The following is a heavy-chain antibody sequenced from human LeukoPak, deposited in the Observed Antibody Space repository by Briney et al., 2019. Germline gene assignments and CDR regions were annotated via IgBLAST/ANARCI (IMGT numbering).Heavy chain of an antibody. Sequence: GGSLRLSCAASGFTFSSYSMNWVRQAPGRGLEWVSSISSSSSYIYYADSVKGRFTISRDNAKNSLYLQMNSLRAEDTAVYYCARDPTGAGRYNYGPFFDYWGQGTLVTVSS. J-gene: IGHJ4*02. CDR2: ISSSSSYI. CDR3: ARDPTGAGRYNYGPFFDY. D-gene: IGHD5-18*01. V-gene: IGHV3-21*01. CDR1: GFTFSSYS.